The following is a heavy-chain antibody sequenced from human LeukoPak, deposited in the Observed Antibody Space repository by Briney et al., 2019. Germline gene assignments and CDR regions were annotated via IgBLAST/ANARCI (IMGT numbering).Heavy chain of an antibody. CDR2: ISGGSSTM. D-gene: IGHD3-10*01. J-gene: IGHJ4*02. CDR1: GFTFSTYT. Sequence: GTSLRLSCAASGFTFSTYTMSWVRQAPGKGLVWVSFISGGSSTMYYADSVRGRFTISRDNARNSLYLQMNSLRAEDTAVYYCARDRYYAFDYWGQGTLVTVSS. V-gene: IGHV3-48*01. CDR3: ARDRYYAFDY.